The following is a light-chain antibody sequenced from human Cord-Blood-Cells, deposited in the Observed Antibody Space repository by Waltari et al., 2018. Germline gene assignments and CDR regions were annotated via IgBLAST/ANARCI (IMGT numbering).Light chain of an antibody. J-gene: IGLJ3*02. CDR2: GNS. Sequence: QSVLTQPPSVSGAPGHRVTLSCTGTSSTIGAGYDIHWYQQLPGTAPKLLIYGNSNRPSGVPDRFSGSKSGTSASLAITGLQAEDEADYYCQSYDSSLSGWVFGGGTKLTVL. V-gene: IGLV1-40*01. CDR3: QSYDSSLSGWV. CDR1: SSTIGAGYD.